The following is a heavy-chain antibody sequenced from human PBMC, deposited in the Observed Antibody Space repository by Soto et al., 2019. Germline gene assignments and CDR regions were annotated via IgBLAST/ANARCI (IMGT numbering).Heavy chain of an antibody. CDR3: AILRNWRVDH. D-gene: IGHD1-1*01. Sequence: QVQLMESGGGLVKPGGSLRLSCAASGFTFSDYYMNWIRQAPGKGLEWVSHISSGGGGTYYADSVKGRFTISRDNAKNSLYLQMNSLRAEDTAVYYCAILRNWRVDHWGQGTLVTVSS. V-gene: IGHV3-11*01. CDR2: ISSGGGGT. CDR1: GFTFSDYY. J-gene: IGHJ4*02.